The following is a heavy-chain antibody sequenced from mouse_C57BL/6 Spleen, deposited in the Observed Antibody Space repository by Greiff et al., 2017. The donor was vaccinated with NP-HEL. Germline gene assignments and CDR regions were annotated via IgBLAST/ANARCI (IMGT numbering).Heavy chain of an antibody. V-gene: IGHV10-1*01. Sequence: GGGLVQPKGSLKLSCAASGFSFNTYAMNWVRQAPGKGLEWVARIRSKSNNYATYYADSVKDRFTISRDDSESMLYLQMNNLKTEDTAMYYCVRGSSYEDAMDYWGQGTSVTVSS. CDR3: VRGSSYEDAMDY. D-gene: IGHD1-1*01. CDR1: GFSFNTYA. CDR2: IRSKSNNYAT. J-gene: IGHJ4*01.